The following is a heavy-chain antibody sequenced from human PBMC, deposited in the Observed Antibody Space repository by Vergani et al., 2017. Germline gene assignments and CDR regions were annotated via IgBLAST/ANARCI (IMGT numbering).Heavy chain of an antibody. D-gene: IGHD6-6*01. J-gene: IGHJ4*02. Sequence: QVQLQESGPGLVKPSQTLSLTCTVSGGSISSGSYYWSWIRQPAGKGLEWIGRIYTSGSTNYNPSLKSRVTISVDTSKNQFSLKLSSVTAADTAVYYCARASQQLVLWYFDYWGQGTLVTVSS. CDR1: GGSISSGSYY. CDR2: IYTSGST. CDR3: ARASQQLVLWYFDY. V-gene: IGHV4-61*02.